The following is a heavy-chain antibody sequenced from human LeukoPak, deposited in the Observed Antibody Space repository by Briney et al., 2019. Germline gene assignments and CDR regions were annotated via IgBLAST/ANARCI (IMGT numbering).Heavy chain of an antibody. V-gene: IGHV3-48*01. CDR2: ISGGSDII. Sequence: GGSLRLSCAASGFSFSKHAMNWVRQAPGKGLEWISPISGGSDIIEYADSVRGRFTISRDDGRDSLYLQMDSLRAEDTAVYYCARYGSGRNYIDPFDFWGEGTLVAVSS. CDR3: ARYGSGRNYIDPFDF. D-gene: IGHD3-10*01. J-gene: IGHJ4*02. CDR1: GFSFSKHA.